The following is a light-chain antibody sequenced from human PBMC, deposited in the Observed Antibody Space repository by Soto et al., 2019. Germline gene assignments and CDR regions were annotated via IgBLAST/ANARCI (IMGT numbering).Light chain of an antibody. Sequence: QSALTQPASVSGSPGQSITISCTGTSSDVGGSNHVSWYQQHPGKAPKLMIFDVSTRPSGVSSRFSGSKSGNTASLTISGLQAEDEDDYYCSSYATSSTPVLFGGGTKLTV. CDR1: SSDVGGSNH. CDR3: SSYATSSTPVL. CDR2: DVS. J-gene: IGLJ3*02. V-gene: IGLV2-14*01.